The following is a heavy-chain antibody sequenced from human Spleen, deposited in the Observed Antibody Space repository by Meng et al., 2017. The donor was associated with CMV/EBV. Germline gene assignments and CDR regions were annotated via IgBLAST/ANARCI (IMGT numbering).Heavy chain of an antibody. CDR2: ISGSGGST. D-gene: IGHD6-19*01. CDR3: ASSIPQLSGGIVVAANWFDP. CDR1: GFTFSNYA. V-gene: IGHV3-23*01. Sequence: VGSLRLSCAASGFTFSNYAMSWVRQAPGKGLEWVSAISGSGGSTYYVDSVKGRFTISRDNSKNTLYLQMNSLRAEDTAVYYCASSIPQLSGGIVVAANWFDPWGQGTLVTVSS. J-gene: IGHJ5*02.